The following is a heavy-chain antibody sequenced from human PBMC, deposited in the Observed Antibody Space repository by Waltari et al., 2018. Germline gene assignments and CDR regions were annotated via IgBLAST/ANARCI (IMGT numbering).Heavy chain of an antibody. V-gene: IGHV3-23*01. D-gene: IGHD3-16*01. CDR2: NSGGGVST. CDR1: GFSFSSYA. CDR3: AKLFGPWGSASDF. Sequence: EVQLLESGGGLVQPGGSLRLSCAASGFSFSSYAMSWLRQAPGKGLEWVSTNSGGGVSTFYAHSVKGRFTISRDNSKNTLYMQINSLGADDTGIYYGAKLFGPWGSASDFWGQGTLVTVSS. J-gene: IGHJ4*02.